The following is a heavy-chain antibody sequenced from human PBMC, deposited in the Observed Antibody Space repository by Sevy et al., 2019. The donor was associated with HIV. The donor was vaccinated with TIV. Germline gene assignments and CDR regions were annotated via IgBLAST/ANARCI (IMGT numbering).Heavy chain of an antibody. J-gene: IGHJ6*02. Sequence: GGSLRLSCVVSGISFTTSGMHWVRQAPGKGLEWVAVISYHGRDKFYAESVKGRCNIFRDNSKNMLYLQMNSLRAEDTAVYYCAKEFTGYNGMDVWGQGTMVTVSS. CDR3: AKEFTGYNGMDV. CDR2: ISYHGRDK. CDR1: GISFTTSG. D-gene: IGHD1-1*01. V-gene: IGHV3-30*18.